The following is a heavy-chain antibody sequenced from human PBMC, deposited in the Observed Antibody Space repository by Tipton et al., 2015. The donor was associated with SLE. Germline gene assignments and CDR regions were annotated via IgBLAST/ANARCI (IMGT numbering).Heavy chain of an antibody. V-gene: IGHV4-38-2*01. CDR1: GYSISSGYY. D-gene: IGHD6-19*01. J-gene: IGHJ4*02. CDR3: ARGYSSGWGYFDY. CDR2: IYHSGST. Sequence: TLSLTCAVSGYSISSGYYWGWIRQPPGKGLEWIGSIYHSGSTYYNPSLKSRVTISVDTSKNQFSLKLSSVTAADTAVYYCARGYSSGWGYFDYWGQGTLVTVSS.